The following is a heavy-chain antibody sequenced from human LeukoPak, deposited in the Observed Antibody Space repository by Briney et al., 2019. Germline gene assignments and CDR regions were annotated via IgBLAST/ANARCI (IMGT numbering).Heavy chain of an antibody. CDR2: ISASDTST. CDR1: GFTFSSYA. CDR3: AKNSGFFDY. J-gene: IGHJ4*02. D-gene: IGHD3-22*01. Sequence: GGSLRLSCAASGFTFSSYAMTWVRPAAGKGLEWVSSISASDTSTYYADSVKGRFTISRDNSKNTLYLQMNSLRAEDTAVYYCAKNSGFFDYWGQGTLVTVSS. V-gene: IGHV3-23*01.